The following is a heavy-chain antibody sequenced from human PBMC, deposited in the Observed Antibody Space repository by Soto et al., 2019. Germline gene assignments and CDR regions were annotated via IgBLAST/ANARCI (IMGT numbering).Heavy chain of an antibody. V-gene: IGHV3-30*18. CDR2: ISYEGSHT. D-gene: IGHD2-15*01. CDR1: GFIFSSYG. Sequence: QVQLVESGGGVVQPGRSLRLSCAASGFIFSSYGMHWVRQAPGKGLEWVAVISYEGSHTYYADSVKGRFTITRDNSKNTLYLQMNSLRPVDTAGYYCAKEVHCGGGSCSWSEGFDYWGQGTLLTVSS. J-gene: IGHJ4*02. CDR3: AKEVHCGGGSCSWSEGFDY.